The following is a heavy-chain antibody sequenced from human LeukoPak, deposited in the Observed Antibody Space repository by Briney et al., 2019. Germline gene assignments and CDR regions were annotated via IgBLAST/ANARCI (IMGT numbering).Heavy chain of an antibody. CDR3: ARHWYSRWEPRGWFDP. CDR1: GGSFSGYY. J-gene: IGHJ5*02. D-gene: IGHD1-26*01. CDR2: INHSGST. V-gene: IGHV4-34*01. Sequence: SETLSLTCAVYGGSFSGYYWSWIRQPPGKGLEWIGEINHSGSTNYNPSLKSRVTISVDTSKNQFSLKLSSVTAADTAVYYCARHWYSRWEPRGWFDPWGQGTLVTVSS.